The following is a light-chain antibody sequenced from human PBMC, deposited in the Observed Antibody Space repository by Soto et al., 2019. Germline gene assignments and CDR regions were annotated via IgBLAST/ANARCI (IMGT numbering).Light chain of an antibody. CDR2: QDT. Sequence: SYELTQPPSVSVSPGQTASITCSGDALGDKFACWYQQRPGQSPVLVIYQDTKRPPGIPERFSGSNSGNTATLTISGTQAMDEADYFCQAWDGSVVFGGGTKVTVL. J-gene: IGLJ2*01. CDR1: ALGDKF. CDR3: QAWDGSVV. V-gene: IGLV3-1*01.